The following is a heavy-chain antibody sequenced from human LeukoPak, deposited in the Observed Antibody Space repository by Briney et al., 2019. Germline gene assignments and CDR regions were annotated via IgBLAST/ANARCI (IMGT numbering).Heavy chain of an antibody. V-gene: IGHV4-39*01. Sequence: PSETLSLTCTVSGGSPSSGSDYWGWIRQPPGKGLEWIGSIYYSWTTYYNPSLKSRVTISADKSKNQFSLRVTSVTAADTAVYYCARRKLSRPHAFDSWGQGTLVTVSS. J-gene: IGHJ4*02. D-gene: IGHD2-2*01. CDR2: IYYSWTT. CDR1: GGSPSSGSDY. CDR3: ARRKLSRPHAFDS.